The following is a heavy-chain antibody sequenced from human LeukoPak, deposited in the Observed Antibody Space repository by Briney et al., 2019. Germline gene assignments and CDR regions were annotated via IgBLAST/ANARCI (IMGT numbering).Heavy chain of an antibody. Sequence: KPSETLSLTCTVSGDSISNYYWSWIRQPAGKGLEWIGRFYTSGSTNYNPSLKSRVTMSVDTSKNQFSLKLSSVTAADTAVYYCARDHYDSSAYYYDYFDYWGQGTLVTVSS. V-gene: IGHV4-4*07. CDR2: FYTSGST. CDR3: ARDHYDSSAYYYDYFDY. D-gene: IGHD3-22*01. J-gene: IGHJ4*02. CDR1: GDSISNYY.